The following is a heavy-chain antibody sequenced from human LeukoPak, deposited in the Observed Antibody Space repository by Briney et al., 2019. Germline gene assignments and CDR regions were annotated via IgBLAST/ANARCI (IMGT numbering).Heavy chain of an antibody. D-gene: IGHD1-26*01. Sequence: ASVKVSCKASGYTFTSYDINWVRQATGQGLEWMGWMNPNSGNTGYAQKFQGRVTMTRNTSISTAYMELSSLRSEDTAVYYCARGQYSGILAYYYYYYMDVWGKGTTVTVSS. V-gene: IGHV1-8*01. J-gene: IGHJ6*03. CDR2: MNPNSGNT. CDR3: ARGQYSGILAYYYYYYMDV. CDR1: GYTFTSYD.